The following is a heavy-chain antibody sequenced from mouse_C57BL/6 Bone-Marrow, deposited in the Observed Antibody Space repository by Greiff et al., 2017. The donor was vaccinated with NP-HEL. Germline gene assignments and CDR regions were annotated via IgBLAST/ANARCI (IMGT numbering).Heavy chain of an antibody. D-gene: IGHD1-1*01. CDR3: AKDGSGWYFDV. Sequence: QVQLQQPGAELVMPGASVKLSCKASGYTFTSYWMHWVKQRPGQGLEWIGEIDPSDSYTNYNQKFKGKSTLTVDKSSSTAYMQRSSLTSEDSAVYYCAKDGSGWYFDVWGTGTTVTVSS. V-gene: IGHV1-69*01. J-gene: IGHJ1*03. CDR1: GYTFTSYW. CDR2: IDPSDSYT.